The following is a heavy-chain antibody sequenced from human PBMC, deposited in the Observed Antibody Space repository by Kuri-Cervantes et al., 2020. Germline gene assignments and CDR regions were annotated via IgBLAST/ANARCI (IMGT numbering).Heavy chain of an antibody. Sequence: SETLSLTCTVSGGSISSGGYYWSWIRQHPGKGLEWIGYIYYSGSTYYNPSLKSRVTISVDTSKNQFSLELSSVTAADTAVYYCARGSSHPYDSSGYPFDYWGQGTLVTVSS. CDR2: IYYSGST. CDR3: ARGSSHPYDSSGYPFDY. CDR1: GGSISSGGYY. D-gene: IGHD3-22*01. V-gene: IGHV4-30-4*08. J-gene: IGHJ4*02.